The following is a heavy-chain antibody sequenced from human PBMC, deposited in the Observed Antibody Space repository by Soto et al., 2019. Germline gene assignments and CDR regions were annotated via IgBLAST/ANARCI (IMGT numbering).Heavy chain of an antibody. CDR3: AKDKSRDYGDYNHAFDI. Sequence: SLRLSCEGSRFSFEDYAMHWVLQAPGKGLEWVSGISWNSGNTGYADSVKGRFTISRDNAKNSLYLQMHSLRVEDTALYYCAKDKSRDYGDYNHAFDIWGQGAMVTVSS. D-gene: IGHD4-17*01. CDR2: ISWNSGNT. CDR1: RFSFEDYA. J-gene: IGHJ3*02. V-gene: IGHV3-9*01.